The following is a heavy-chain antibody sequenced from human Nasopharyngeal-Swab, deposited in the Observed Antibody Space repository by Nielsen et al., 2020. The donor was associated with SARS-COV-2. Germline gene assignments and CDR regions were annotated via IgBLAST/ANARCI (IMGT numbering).Heavy chain of an antibody. CDR1: GGSISSGGYF. V-gene: IGHV4-31*03. D-gene: IGHD3-16*01. Sequence: PSETLSLTCTVSGGSISSGGYFWSWIRQHPGKGLEWIGYIHYTGNTYYNPSLESRLTISLDTSQNQFSLRLSSVTPEDTAVYYCARDEGAHNSWGQGTLVTVSS. CDR2: IHYTGNT. J-gene: IGHJ4*02. CDR3: ARDEGAHNS.